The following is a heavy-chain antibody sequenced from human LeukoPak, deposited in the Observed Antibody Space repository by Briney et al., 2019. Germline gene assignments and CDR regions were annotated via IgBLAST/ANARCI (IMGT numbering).Heavy chain of an antibody. J-gene: IGHJ4*02. CDR3: AKSGGYGLIDY. CDR1: GASISGSGYY. D-gene: IGHD1-26*01. V-gene: IGHV4-39*01. CDR2: IYSSGST. Sequence: PSETLSLTCTVSGASISGSGYYWGWIRQPPGKGLEWIGSIYSSGSTYYNASLQSRVSISIETSKNQISLRLNSVTAADTAMYYCAKSGGYGLIDYWGQGTLVTVSS.